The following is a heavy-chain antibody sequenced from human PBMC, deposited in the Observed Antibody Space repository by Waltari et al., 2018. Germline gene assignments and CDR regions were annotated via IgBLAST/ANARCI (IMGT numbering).Heavy chain of an antibody. D-gene: IGHD3-10*01. CDR2: FDPEDGET. Sequence: QVQLVQSGAEVKKPGASVKVSCKVSGYTLHELSMQRVRQAPGKGLEWMGGFDPEDGETIYAQKFQGRVTMTEDTSTDTAYMELSSLRSEDTAVYYCATITLMVRGDKHYGMDVWGQGTTVTVSS. J-gene: IGHJ6*02. CDR1: GYTLHELS. V-gene: IGHV1-24*01. CDR3: ATITLMVRGDKHYGMDV.